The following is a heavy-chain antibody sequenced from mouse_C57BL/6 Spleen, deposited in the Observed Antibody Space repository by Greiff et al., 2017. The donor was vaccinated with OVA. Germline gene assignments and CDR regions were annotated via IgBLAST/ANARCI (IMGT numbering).Heavy chain of an antibody. CDR2: IYPGSGST. Sequence: QVQLQQPGAELVKPGASVKMSCKASGYTFTSYWITWVKQRPGQGLEWIGDIYPGSGSTNYNEKFKSKATLTVDTSSSTAYMQLSSLTSEDSAVYYCARPLTTVVGAMDYWGQGTSGTVSS. V-gene: IGHV1-55*01. D-gene: IGHD1-1*01. CDR3: ARPLTTVVGAMDY. CDR1: GYTFTSYW. J-gene: IGHJ4*01.